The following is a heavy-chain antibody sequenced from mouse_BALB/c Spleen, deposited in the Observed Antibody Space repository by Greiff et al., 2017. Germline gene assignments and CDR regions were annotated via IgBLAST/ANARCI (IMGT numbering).Heavy chain of an antibody. J-gene: IGHJ4*01. V-gene: IGHV5-4*02. D-gene: IGHD2-3*01. Sequence: DVQLVESGGGLVKPGGSLKLSCAASGFTFSDYYMYWVRQTPEQGLEWVATISDGGSYTYYPASLKGRFTISRDKAKNNLYLQMSSLKSEDTAMYYGAREPDGYYAMDYWGQGTSVTVSS. CDR1: GFTFSDYY. CDR3: AREPDGYYAMDY. CDR2: ISDGGSYT.